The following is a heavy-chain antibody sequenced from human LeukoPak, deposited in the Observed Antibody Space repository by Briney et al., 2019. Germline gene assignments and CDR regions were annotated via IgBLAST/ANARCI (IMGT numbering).Heavy chain of an antibody. D-gene: IGHD6-13*01. J-gene: IGHJ4*02. CDR3: ARDKSPYSTNWYFFDW. Sequence: GGPLRLSCAASGFTFSNYSLHWVRQAPGKGLEWLADILYDGTNKYSADSVKGRFTISRDNSKSTLYLQMNSLRHEDTAVYYCARDKSPYSTNWYFFDWWGQGTLVTVSS. CDR1: GFTFSNYS. V-gene: IGHV3-30-3*01. CDR2: ILYDGTNK.